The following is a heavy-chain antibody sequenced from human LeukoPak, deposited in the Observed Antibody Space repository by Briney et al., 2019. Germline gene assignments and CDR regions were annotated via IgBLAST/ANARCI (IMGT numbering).Heavy chain of an antibody. CDR1: GYTFTGYY. CDR2: INPNSGGT. Sequence: ASVKVSCKASGYTFTGYYMHWVRQAPGQGLEWMGWINPNSGGTNYAQKFQGRVTMTRDTSISTAYMELSRLRSDDTAVYYCARDDRGYGSGSYYNYYYYYYMDVWGKGTTVTISS. D-gene: IGHD3-10*01. CDR3: ARDDRGYGSGSYYNYYYYYYMDV. J-gene: IGHJ6*03. V-gene: IGHV1-2*02.